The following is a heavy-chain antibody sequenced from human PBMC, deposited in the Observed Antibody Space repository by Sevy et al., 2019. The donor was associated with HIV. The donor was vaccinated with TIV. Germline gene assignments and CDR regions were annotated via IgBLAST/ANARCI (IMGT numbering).Heavy chain of an antibody. V-gene: IGHV3-9*01. J-gene: IGHJ6*02. CDR1: GFPFNDHA. Sequence: GGSLRLSCAASGFPFNDHAMHWVRQVPGKGLEWVSGISWNSRNIGYADSVKGRFTISRDNDRHFAYLEMNSLRPVDTAFYYCAKDINRGCDGVNCYSYYYYFYGLDVWGQGTTVTVSS. CDR2: ISWNSRNI. D-gene: IGHD2-21*01. CDR3: AKDINRGCDGVNCYSYYYYFYGLDV.